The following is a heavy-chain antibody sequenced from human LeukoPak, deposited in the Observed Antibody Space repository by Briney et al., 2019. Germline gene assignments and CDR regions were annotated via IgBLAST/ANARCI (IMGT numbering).Heavy chain of an antibody. D-gene: IGHD3-10*01. CDR1: GFTFSSEA. CDR2: ISGSGGST. J-gene: IGHJ4*02. V-gene: IGHV3-23*01. CDR3: AKDLWFASSRYFDY. Sequence: PGGPLRLSCAGSGFTFSSEAMSGVRQAPGKGLEWVSAISGSGGSTYYADSVKGRFTISRDNSKNTLYLQMNSLRAEDTAVYYCAKDLWFASSRYFDYWGQGTLVTVSS.